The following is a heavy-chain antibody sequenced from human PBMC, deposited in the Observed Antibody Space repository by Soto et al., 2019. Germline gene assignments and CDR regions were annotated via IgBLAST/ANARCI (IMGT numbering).Heavy chain of an antibody. CDR3: ARGYSGYDYHGYYYYGMDV. CDR1: GYTFTSYD. V-gene: IGHV1-8*01. D-gene: IGHD5-12*01. J-gene: IGHJ6*02. Sequence: ASVKVSCKASGYTFTSYDINWVRQATGQGLEWMGWMNPNSGNTGYAQKFQGRVTMTRNTSISTAYMELSSLRSEDTAVYYCARGYSGYDYHGYYYYGMDVWGQGTTVTVSS. CDR2: MNPNSGNT.